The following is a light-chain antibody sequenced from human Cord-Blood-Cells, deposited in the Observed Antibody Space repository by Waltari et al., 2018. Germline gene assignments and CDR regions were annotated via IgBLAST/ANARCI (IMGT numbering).Light chain of an antibody. CDR2: GAS. V-gene: IGKV3-15*01. Sequence: EIVMTQSPATLSVSPGERATLSCRASQSVSSNLAWYQQKPGQAPRLLIYGASTRATGIPARFSGSGSGTEFTLTISSLKSEDFAVYYCQQYNIWPPYTFGQGTKLEIK. CDR1: QSVSSN. J-gene: IGKJ2*01. CDR3: QQYNIWPPYT.